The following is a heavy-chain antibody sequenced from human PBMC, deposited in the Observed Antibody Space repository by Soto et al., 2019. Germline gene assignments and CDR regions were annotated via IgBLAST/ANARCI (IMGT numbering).Heavy chain of an antibody. CDR1: GGSFSGYY. CDR2: INHSGST. CDR3: ARGRGDFWSGFHKYYFDY. Sequence: SETLSLTCAVYGGSFSGYYWSWIRQPPGKGLEWIGEINHSGSTNYNPSLKSRVTISVDTSKNQFSLKLSSVTAADTAVYYCARGRGDFWSGFHKYYFDYWGQGSLVIVSS. V-gene: IGHV4-34*01. J-gene: IGHJ4*02. D-gene: IGHD3-3*01.